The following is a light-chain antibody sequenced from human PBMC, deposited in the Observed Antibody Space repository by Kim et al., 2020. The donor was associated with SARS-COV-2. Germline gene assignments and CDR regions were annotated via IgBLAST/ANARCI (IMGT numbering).Light chain of an antibody. V-gene: IGKV1-5*03. CDR1: QSNSRW. J-gene: IGKJ2*01. CDR3: QQLTS. Sequence: PSTLSASVGDAVTITSRASQSNSRWMAWYQHKPGKAPKRLLYKASTLQSGVPSRFSGSESGTEFTLTISSLQPDDFATYYCQQLTSFGQGTKLEI. CDR2: KAS.